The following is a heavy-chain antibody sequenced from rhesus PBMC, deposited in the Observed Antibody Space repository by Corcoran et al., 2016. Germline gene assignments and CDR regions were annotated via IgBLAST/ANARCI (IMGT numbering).Heavy chain of an antibody. CDR1: GFHFSSYG. J-gene: IGHJ1*01. Sequence: EVQLVESGGGLAKPGGSLRLSCAASGFHFSSYGMSWGRPTAGKGLEWISAINSGGGSTYNADSVKGRFTISRDNSKNTLSLQMNSLRAEDTAVYYCTTGLLLRSRYFEFWGQGALVTVSS. CDR3: TTGLLLRSRYFEF. D-gene: IGHD2-33*01. CDR2: INSGGGST. V-gene: IGHV3S42*01.